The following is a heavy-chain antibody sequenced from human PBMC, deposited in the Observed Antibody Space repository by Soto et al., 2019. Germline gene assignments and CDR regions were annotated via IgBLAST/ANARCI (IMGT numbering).Heavy chain of an antibody. D-gene: IGHD6-19*01. Sequence: SETLSLTCTVSGGSISSYYWSWIRQPAGKGLEWIGRIYTSGSTNYNPSLKSRVTMSVDTSKNQFSLKLSSVTAADTAVYYCARDLSQWLVPGWFDPWGQGTLVTVSS. CDR2: IYTSGST. CDR3: ARDLSQWLVPGWFDP. J-gene: IGHJ5*02. CDR1: GGSISSYY. V-gene: IGHV4-4*07.